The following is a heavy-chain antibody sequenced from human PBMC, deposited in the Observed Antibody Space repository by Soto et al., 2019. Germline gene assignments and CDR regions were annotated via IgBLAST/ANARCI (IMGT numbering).Heavy chain of an antibody. V-gene: IGHV1-69*12. CDR3: ARETSAPGTFREDASDI. CDR2: IVPIFRTA. CDR1: GDTFSNYV. J-gene: IGHJ3*02. D-gene: IGHD6-13*01. Sequence: QVQLVQSGAEVKKPGSSVKVACKVSGDTFSNYVINWVRQAPGQGLEWMGAIVPIFRTANYAQKFQGRVTITADEFTITACMELSGLRSDDTATYYCARETSAPGTFREDASDIWGQGTLVTVSS.